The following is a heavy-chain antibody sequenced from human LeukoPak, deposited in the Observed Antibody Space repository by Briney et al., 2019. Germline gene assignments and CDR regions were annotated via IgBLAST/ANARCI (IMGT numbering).Heavy chain of an antibody. CDR2: INHSGST. D-gene: IGHD6-19*01. J-gene: IGHJ6*02. CDR1: GGSFSGYY. Sequence: SETLSLTCAVYGGSFSGYYWSWIRQPPGKGLEWIGEINHSGSTNYNPSLKSRVTISADTSKNQFSLKLSSVTAADTAVYYCAEGTVAGDYYYYGMDVWGQGTTVTVSS. CDR3: AEGTVAGDYYYYGMDV. V-gene: IGHV4-34*01.